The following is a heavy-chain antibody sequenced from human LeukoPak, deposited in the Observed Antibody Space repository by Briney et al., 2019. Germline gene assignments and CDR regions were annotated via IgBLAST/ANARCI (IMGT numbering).Heavy chain of an antibody. Sequence: SETLSLTGTVSGGSISSHYWSWIRQPPGKGLEGVGYIYYSGSTNYNPSLKSRVTISVDTSKNQFSLKLSSVTAADTAVYYCARVVLSGYYPYYFDYWGQGTLVTVSS. CDR2: IYYSGST. CDR3: ARVVLSGYYPYYFDY. V-gene: IGHV4-59*11. CDR1: GGSISSHY. J-gene: IGHJ4*02. D-gene: IGHD3-22*01.